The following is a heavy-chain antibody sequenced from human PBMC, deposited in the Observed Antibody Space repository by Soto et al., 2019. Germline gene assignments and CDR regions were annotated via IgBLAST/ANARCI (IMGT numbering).Heavy chain of an antibody. CDR1: GFTFSSYV. CDR2: ISSNGIST. CDR3: TRAGSTD. D-gene: IGHD1-7*01. V-gene: IGHV3-64*01. Sequence: EVQLVESGGGLVQPGGSLRLSCAVSGFTFSSYVMHWVRQAPGKGPEYVSGISSNGISTYYANSAKGRFTISRDNPKSTLFLQMDNLRVEDTAVYYCTRAGSTDWGQGTQVTVSS. J-gene: IGHJ4*02.